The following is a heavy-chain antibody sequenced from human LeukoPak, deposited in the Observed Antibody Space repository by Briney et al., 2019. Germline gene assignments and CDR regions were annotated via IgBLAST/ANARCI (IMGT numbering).Heavy chain of an antibody. Sequence: GGSLRLSCAASGFTFSAYWMHWVRQAPGKGLVWVSRINSDGISTSYAYSVKGRFTISRDNAKNTLYLQMNSLRAEDTAVYYCARTLYSSSWFDPWGQGTLVTVSS. V-gene: IGHV3-74*01. D-gene: IGHD6-13*01. J-gene: IGHJ5*02. CDR3: ARTLYSSSWFDP. CDR1: GFTFSAYW. CDR2: INSDGIST.